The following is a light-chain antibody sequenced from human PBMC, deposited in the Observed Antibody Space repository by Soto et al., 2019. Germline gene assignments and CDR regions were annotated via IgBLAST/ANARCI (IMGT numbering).Light chain of an antibody. J-gene: IGLJ1*01. CDR1: SRDVGSYNL. V-gene: IGLV2-23*01. CDR2: EGT. Sequence: QSALTQPAPVSGYPGQSITISCTGTSRDVGSYNLVSWYQQHPGNAPKLIIYEGTKRPSGVSYRFSGSKSGNTASLTISGLQEEDEGDYHCCSFAGSSTYVFGTGTKVTVL. CDR3: CSFAGSSTYV.